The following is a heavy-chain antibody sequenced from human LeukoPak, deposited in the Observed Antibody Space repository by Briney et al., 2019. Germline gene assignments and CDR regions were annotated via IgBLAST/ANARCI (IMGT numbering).Heavy chain of an antibody. CDR1: GFTFDTYG. V-gene: IGHV3-30*18. CDR2: ISHDGVDK. CDR3: AKGGYCSATRCYVGKGMDD. Sequence: GGSLRLSCAAPGFTFDTYGMHWVRQAPGKGLEWVAVISHDGVDKDYADSVKGRFTISRDNSKNTVSLQVNSLRAEDTAAYYCAKGGYCSATRCYVGKGMDDWGQGTLVTVSS. J-gene: IGHJ4*02. D-gene: IGHD2-2*01.